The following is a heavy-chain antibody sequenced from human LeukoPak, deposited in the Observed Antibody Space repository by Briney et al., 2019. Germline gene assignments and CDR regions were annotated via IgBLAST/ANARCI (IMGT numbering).Heavy chain of an antibody. Sequence: ASVKVSCKASGYTFTGYYMHWVRQAPGQGLEWMGWINPNSGGTNYAQKFQGRVTMTRDTSISTAYMELSRLRSDDTAVYYCARRGMDGSRSYYTFDYWGQGTLVTVSS. D-gene: IGHD3-10*01. V-gene: IGHV1-2*02. CDR3: ARRGMDGSRSYYTFDY. J-gene: IGHJ4*02. CDR2: INPNSGGT. CDR1: GYTFTGYY.